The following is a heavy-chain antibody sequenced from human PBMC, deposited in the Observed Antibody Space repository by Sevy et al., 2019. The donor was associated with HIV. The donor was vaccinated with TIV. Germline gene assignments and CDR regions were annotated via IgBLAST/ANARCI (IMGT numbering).Heavy chain of an antibody. D-gene: IGHD3-22*01. Sequence: GGSLRLSCAASGFTFSSYSMNWVRQAPGKGLEWVSYISSSSSTIYYADSVKGRFTISRDNAKNSLYLQMNSLRAEDTAVYYCARTRPPGYYYDSSGSDYWGQGTLVTVSS. CDR3: ARTRPPGYYYDSSGSDY. CDR2: ISSSSSTI. CDR1: GFTFSSYS. J-gene: IGHJ4*02. V-gene: IGHV3-48*01.